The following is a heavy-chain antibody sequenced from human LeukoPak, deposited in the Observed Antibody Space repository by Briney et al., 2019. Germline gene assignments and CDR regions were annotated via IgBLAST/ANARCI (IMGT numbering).Heavy chain of an antibody. Sequence: SETLSLTCAVYGGSFSGYYWSWIRQPPGKGLEWIGEINHSGSTNYNPSLKSRVTISVDTSKNQFSLKLSSVTAADTAVYYCARRGRGAGDYWGQGTLVTVSS. CDR1: GGSFSGYY. CDR2: INHSGST. J-gene: IGHJ4*02. D-gene: IGHD3-10*01. V-gene: IGHV4-34*01. CDR3: ARRGRGAGDY.